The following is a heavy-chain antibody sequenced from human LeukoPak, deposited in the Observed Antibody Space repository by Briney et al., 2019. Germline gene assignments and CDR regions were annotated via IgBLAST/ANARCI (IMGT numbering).Heavy chain of an antibody. D-gene: IGHD2-2*01. V-gene: IGHV3-23*01. Sequence: GGSLRLSCAASGFTFSSYGMSWVRQAPGKGLEWVSAISGSGGSTYYADSVKGRFTISRDNSKNTLYLQMNSLRAEDTAVYYCAKSLGYCSSTSGYGNDYWGQGTLVTVSS. CDR2: ISGSGGST. J-gene: IGHJ4*02. CDR3: AKSLGYCSSTSGYGNDY. CDR1: GFTFSSYG.